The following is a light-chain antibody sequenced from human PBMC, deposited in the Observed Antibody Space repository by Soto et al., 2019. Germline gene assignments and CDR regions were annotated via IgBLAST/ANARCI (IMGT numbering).Light chain of an antibody. CDR2: EGS. V-gene: IGLV2-23*03. Sequence: QSALTQPASVSVTTGQSITISCTRTSSDVGSYNLVSWYQQHPGKAPKLMIYEGSKRPSGVSNRFSGSRSGNTASLTISGLQAEDETDYYCCSYAGSSTLFGTGTKVTVL. CDR3: CSYAGSSTL. J-gene: IGLJ1*01. CDR1: SSDVGSYNL.